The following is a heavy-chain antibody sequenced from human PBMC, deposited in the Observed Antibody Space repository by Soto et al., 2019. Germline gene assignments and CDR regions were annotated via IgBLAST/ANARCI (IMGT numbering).Heavy chain of an antibody. D-gene: IGHD6-13*01. CDR1: GYTFTSYY. CDR2: ISPSGGST. J-gene: IGHJ5*02. Sequence: ASVKVSCKASGYTFTSYYMHWVRQAPGQGLEWMGIISPSGGSTSYAQKFQGRVTMTRDTATSTVYMELSSLSSVTAADTAVYYCARGTPPIAAAGTLLGKVTKRTNWFDPWGQGTLVTVSS. CDR3: ARGTPPIAAAGTLLGKVTKRTNWFDP. V-gene: IGHV1-46*01.